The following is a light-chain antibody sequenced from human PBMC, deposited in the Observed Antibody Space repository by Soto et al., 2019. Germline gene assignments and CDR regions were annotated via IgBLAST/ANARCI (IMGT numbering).Light chain of an antibody. Sequence: SYELTQPPSVSVAPGQAARIACGGNNTGSKSVHWYQQKPGQAPVMVVYDDSDRPSGIPERFSGSNSGDTATLTISGVEPGDEADYYCQVWDRGSDHYVFGSGTKLTVL. CDR3: QVWDRGSDHYV. J-gene: IGLJ1*01. CDR1: NTGSKS. V-gene: IGLV3-21*02. CDR2: DDS.